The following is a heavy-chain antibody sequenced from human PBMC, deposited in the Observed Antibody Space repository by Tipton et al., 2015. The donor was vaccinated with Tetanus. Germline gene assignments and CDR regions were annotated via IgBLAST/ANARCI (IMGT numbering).Heavy chain of an antibody. CDR2: IDHSGST. Sequence: TLSLTCAVFGGSFSGYYWNWIRQPPGKGLEWIGQIDHSGSTSYNPSLKSRVTISVDTSRNQFSLNLSSVTAADTAVYYCAGCETVTTKNNFWGQGPLVTVSS. D-gene: IGHD4-17*01. V-gene: IGHV4-34*01. CDR1: GGSFSGYY. J-gene: IGHJ4*02. CDR3: AGCETVTTKNNF.